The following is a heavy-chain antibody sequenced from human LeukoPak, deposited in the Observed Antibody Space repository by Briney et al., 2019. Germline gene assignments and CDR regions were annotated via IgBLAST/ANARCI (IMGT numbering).Heavy chain of an antibody. V-gene: IGHV4-61*02. Sequence: SETLCLTCTVSGGSISSGSYYWRWIRQPAGTGLEWIGRIYTSGSTNYNPSLKSRVTISVDTSKNQFSLKLSSVTAADTAVYYCARVRPWAFDIWGQGTMVTVSS. CDR2: IYTSGST. CDR3: ARVRPWAFDI. CDR1: GGSISSGSYY. J-gene: IGHJ3*02.